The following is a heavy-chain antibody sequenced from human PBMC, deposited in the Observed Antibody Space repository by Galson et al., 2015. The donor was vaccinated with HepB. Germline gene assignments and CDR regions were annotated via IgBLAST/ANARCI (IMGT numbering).Heavy chain of an antibody. D-gene: IGHD5-18*01. V-gene: IGHV3-73*01. CDR1: GFTFSGSA. CDR3: TSQPGVTRVSK. Sequence: SLRLSCAASGFTFSGSAMHWVRQASGKGLEWVGRIRSKANSYATAYAASVKGRFTISRDDSKNTAYLQMNSLKTEDTAVYYCTSQPGVTRVSKWGQGTLVTVSS. J-gene: IGHJ4*02. CDR2: IRSKANSYAT.